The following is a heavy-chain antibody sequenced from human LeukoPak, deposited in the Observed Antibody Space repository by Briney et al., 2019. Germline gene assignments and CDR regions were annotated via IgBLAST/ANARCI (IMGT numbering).Heavy chain of an antibody. J-gene: IGHJ4*01. V-gene: IGHV3-7*01. D-gene: IGHD1-26*01. Sequence: GGSLRLSCAASGFIFSNNWMSWVRQAPGKGLEWVANIKGDGSETYYVDSVKGRFAISRDNTRNSLYLQMNSLRADDTATYYCTRDDFSGSYCDWGHGTLVTVSS. CDR3: TRDDFSGSYCD. CDR1: GFIFSNNW. CDR2: IKGDGSET.